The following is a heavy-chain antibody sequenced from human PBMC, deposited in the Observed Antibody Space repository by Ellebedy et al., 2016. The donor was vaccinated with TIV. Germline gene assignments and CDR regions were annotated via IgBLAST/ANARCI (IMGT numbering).Heavy chain of an antibody. J-gene: IGHJ4*02. CDR2: IFRDGGTT. Sequence: GESLKISCAASGFAFPTCAKSWVRHASGKGVAWGSTIFRDGGTTYYADSVKGRFTISRDKSKDTVSLQMNRLRAEDTAVYYCAKLAGIHPWYFDHWGQGTLVPVSS. CDR3: AKLAGIHPWYFDH. CDR1: GFAFPTCA. D-gene: IGHD2-15*01. V-gene: IGHV3-23*01.